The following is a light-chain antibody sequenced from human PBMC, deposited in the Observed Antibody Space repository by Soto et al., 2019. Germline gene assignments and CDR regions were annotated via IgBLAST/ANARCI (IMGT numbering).Light chain of an antibody. V-gene: IGLV2-23*01. Sequence: QSVLTQPASVSWSPGQSITISCTGTSSDVGSYNLVSWYQQHPGKAPKLMIYEGSKRPSGVSNRFSGSKSGNTASLTISGLQAEDEADYYCCSYAGSSTLVVFGGGTKLTVL. J-gene: IGLJ2*01. CDR1: SSDVGSYNL. CDR3: CSYAGSSTLVV. CDR2: EGS.